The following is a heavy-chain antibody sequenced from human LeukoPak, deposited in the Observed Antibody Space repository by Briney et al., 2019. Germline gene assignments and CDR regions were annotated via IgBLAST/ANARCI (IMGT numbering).Heavy chain of an antibody. CDR3: YAHGSGSYWAIGY. D-gene: IGHD3-10*01. Sequence: GGSLRLSCAASGVTVSSNYMSWVRQAPGKGLEWFSVIYSGGSTYYADSVKGRFTISRDNSKNTLYLQMTSLRAADTAVYYCYAHGSGSYWAIGYWRQGTLVTVSS. V-gene: IGHV3-53*01. CDR2: IYSGGST. J-gene: IGHJ4*02. CDR1: GVTVSSNY.